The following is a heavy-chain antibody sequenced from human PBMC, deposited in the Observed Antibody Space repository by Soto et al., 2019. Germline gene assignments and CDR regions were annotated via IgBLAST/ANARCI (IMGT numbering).Heavy chain of an antibody. J-gene: IGHJ3*02. CDR3: DGGKKRAFDI. Sequence: GESLKISCAASGFTFSSYAMSWVRQAPGKGLEWVSAISGSGGSTYYADSVKGRFTISRDNSKNTLYLQMNGLRAEDTAVYYCDGGKKRAFDIWGQGTMVTVSS. CDR2: ISGSGGST. CDR1: GFTFSSYA. D-gene: IGHD6-25*01. V-gene: IGHV3-23*01.